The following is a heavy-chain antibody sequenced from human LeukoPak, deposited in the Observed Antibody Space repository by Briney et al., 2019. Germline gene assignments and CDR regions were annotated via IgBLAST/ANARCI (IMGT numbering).Heavy chain of an antibody. Sequence: GRSLRLSCAASGFTFSSYGMHWVRQAPGKGLEWVAFIRYDGSNKYYADSVKGRFTISRDNSKNTLYLQMNSLRAEDTAVYYCAKDFRIAAAGNYFDYWGQGTLVTVSS. J-gene: IGHJ4*02. CDR3: AKDFRIAAAGNYFDY. CDR1: GFTFSSYG. V-gene: IGHV3-30*02. D-gene: IGHD6-13*01. CDR2: IRYDGSNK.